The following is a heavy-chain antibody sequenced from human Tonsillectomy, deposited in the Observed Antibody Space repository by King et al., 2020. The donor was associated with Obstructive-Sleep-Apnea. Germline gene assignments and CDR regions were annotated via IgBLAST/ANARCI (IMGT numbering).Heavy chain of an antibody. Sequence: VQLQESGPGLVKPSGTLSLTCAVSGGSISSGNWWTWVRQPPGKGLEWMGEIYHSGSTNYNPSPKSRVSISVARSKNRFSLKLTSVTAADTAVYYCARSPTLEAAGMALGYWGQGTLVTVSS. D-gene: IGHD6-13*01. CDR3: ARSPTLEAAGMALGY. CDR2: IYHSGST. J-gene: IGHJ4*02. CDR1: GGSISSGNW. V-gene: IGHV4-4*02.